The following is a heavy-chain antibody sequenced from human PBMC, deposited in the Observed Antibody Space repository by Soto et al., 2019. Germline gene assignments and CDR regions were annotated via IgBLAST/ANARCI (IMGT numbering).Heavy chain of an antibody. D-gene: IGHD3-22*01. CDR2: ISGSGDRT. CDR1: GFTFNTYA. Sequence: PGGSLRLSCAASGFTFNTYAMRWVRQAPGQGLEWVSAISGSGDRTYYADSVKGRFSISRDNSKNTLYLQMNSLRAEDTAVYYCARDPRGYPDYWGQGTLVTVSS. V-gene: IGHV3-23*01. J-gene: IGHJ4*02. CDR3: ARDPRGYPDY.